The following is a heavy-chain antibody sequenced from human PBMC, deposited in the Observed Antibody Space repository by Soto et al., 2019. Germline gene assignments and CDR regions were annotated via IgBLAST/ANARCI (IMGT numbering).Heavy chain of an antibody. V-gene: IGHV4-39*01. Sequence: SETLSLTCTVSGDSIISDGYFWGWIRQPPGKGLEWIGSFYYTGGTYYNPSLRSRVTISADTSKNQFSLKLSSVTAADTAVYYCARLRYHDFLSGYPRYYFDYWGQGTQVTVSS. D-gene: IGHD3-3*01. CDR1: GDSIISDGYF. CDR2: FYYTGGT. CDR3: ARLRYHDFLSGYPRYYFDY. J-gene: IGHJ4*02.